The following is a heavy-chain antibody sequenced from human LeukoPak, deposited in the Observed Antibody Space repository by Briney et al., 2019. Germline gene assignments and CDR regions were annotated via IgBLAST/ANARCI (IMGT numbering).Heavy chain of an antibody. CDR1: GFTFSSYW. Sequence: GGSLRLSCAASGFTFSSYWMPWVRQAPGKGLVWVSLINSDGSNSTYGDSVKGRFTISRDNAKNTLYLQMDNLRVEDTAVYYCATDNYFIMNVWGQGTTVTVSS. CDR3: ATDNYFIMNV. V-gene: IGHV3-74*01. CDR2: INSDGSNS. J-gene: IGHJ6*02.